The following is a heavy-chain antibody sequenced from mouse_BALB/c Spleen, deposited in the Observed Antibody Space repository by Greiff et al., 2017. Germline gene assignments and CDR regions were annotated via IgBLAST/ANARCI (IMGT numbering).Heavy chain of an antibody. CDR3: ARWYYGNSAWFAY. J-gene: IGHJ3*01. Sequence: EVKVVESGGGLVKPGGSLKLSCAASGFTFSDYYMYWVRQTPEKRLEWVATISDGGSYTYYPDSVKGRFTISRDNAKNNLYLQMSSLKSEDTAMYYCARWYYGNSAWFAYWGQGTLVTVSA. CDR1: GFTFSDYY. CDR2: ISDGGSYT. V-gene: IGHV5-4*02. D-gene: IGHD2-1*01.